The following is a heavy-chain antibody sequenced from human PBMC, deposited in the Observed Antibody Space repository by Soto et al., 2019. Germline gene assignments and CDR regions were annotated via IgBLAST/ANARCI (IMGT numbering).Heavy chain of an antibody. J-gene: IGHJ4*02. V-gene: IGHV4-59*01. D-gene: IGHD6-19*01. Sequence: PSETLSLTCTVSGGSISSYYWSWIRQPPGKGLEWIGYIYYSGSTNYNPSLKSRVTISVDTSKNQFSLKLSSVTAADTAVYYCASGGYSSGWYGVDYWGQGTLVIVSS. CDR2: IYYSGST. CDR3: ASGGYSSGWYGVDY. CDR1: GGSISSYY.